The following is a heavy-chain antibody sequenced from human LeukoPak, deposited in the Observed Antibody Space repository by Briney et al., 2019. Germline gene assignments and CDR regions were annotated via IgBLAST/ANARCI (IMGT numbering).Heavy chain of an antibody. D-gene: IGHD2-2*01. Sequence: ASVKVSCKASGYTFTGYYMHWVRQAPGQGLEWMGRINPNSGGTNYAQKFQGRVTMTRDTSISTAYMELSRLRSDDTAVYYCASARSGVVPAATNLYNWFDPWGQGTLVTVSS. CDR1: GYTFTGYY. CDR2: INPNSGGT. V-gene: IGHV1-2*06. J-gene: IGHJ5*02. CDR3: ASARSGVVPAATNLYNWFDP.